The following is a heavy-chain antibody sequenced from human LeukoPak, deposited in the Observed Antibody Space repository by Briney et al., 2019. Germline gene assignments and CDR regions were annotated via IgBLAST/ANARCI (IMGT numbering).Heavy chain of an antibody. CDR2: MYYSGST. CDR1: GGSISTYY. J-gene: IGHJ3*02. CDR3: ARRGWFGEFSDAFDI. D-gene: IGHD3-10*01. Sequence: SETLSLTCTVSGGSISTYYWSWIRQPPGKGLECIGYMYYSGSTNYSPSLKSRVTISVDTSKNQFSLKLSSVTAADTAVYYCARRGWFGEFSDAFDIWGQGTMVTVSS. V-gene: IGHV4-59*12.